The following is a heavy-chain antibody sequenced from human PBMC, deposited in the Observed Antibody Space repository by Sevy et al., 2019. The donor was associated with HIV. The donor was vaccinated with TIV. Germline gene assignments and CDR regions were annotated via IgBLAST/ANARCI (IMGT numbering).Heavy chain of an antibody. CDR1: GFTFNTHV. CDR3: AKVLNPALESMMEVTVRSLKGFDV. V-gene: IGHV3-23*01. D-gene: IGHD3-22*01. Sequence: GGSLRLSCAASGFTFNTHVMNWVRQAPGKGLEWVSSISGFGNTYYADSVRGRFTISRDNAKNTLYLQMNSLWADDTAVYYCAKVLNPALESMMEVTVRSLKGFDVWGQGTMVTVSS. J-gene: IGHJ3*01. CDR2: ISGFGNT.